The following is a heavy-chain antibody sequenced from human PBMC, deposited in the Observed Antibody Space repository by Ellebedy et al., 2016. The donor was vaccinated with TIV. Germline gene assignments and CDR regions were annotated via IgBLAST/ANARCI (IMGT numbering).Heavy chain of an antibody. CDR3: ARRARGYSYGYSVVDY. D-gene: IGHD5-18*01. Sequence: AASVKVSCKASGYSFTSYDIHWVRQATGQGLEWMGWMNPNSGRTGYAQRFQDRVTMTRNTSISTAYLELSSMRSEDTAVYYCARRARGYSYGYSVVDYWGQGTLVTVSS. CDR1: GYSFTSYD. CDR2: MNPNSGRT. J-gene: IGHJ4*02. V-gene: IGHV1-8*01.